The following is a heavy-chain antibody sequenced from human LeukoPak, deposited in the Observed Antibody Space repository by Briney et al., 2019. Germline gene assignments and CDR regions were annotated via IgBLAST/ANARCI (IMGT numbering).Heavy chain of an antibody. Sequence: GGSLRLSCAASGFTFDDYAMHWVRQAPGKGLEWVPGISWNSGSIGYADSVKGRFTISRDNAKNSLYLQMNSLRAEDTALYYCAKDRGDDFWSGYYNWGQGTLVTVSS. D-gene: IGHD3-3*01. CDR1: GFTFDDYA. J-gene: IGHJ4*02. CDR3: AKDRGDDFWSGYYN. V-gene: IGHV3-9*01. CDR2: ISWNSGSI.